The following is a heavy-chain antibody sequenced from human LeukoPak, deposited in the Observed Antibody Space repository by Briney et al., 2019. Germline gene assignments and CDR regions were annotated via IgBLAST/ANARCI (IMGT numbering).Heavy chain of an antibody. J-gene: IGHJ5*02. Sequence: ASVKVSCKASGYTFSNYGISWVRQAPGQGLKWLGWVSGRNDVTTYAQNFQGRVTMTADTSTGTAYMELTSLRSDDTAIYYCARDWYCGDGSCNDRFDPWGQGTLVTVSS. V-gene: IGHV1-18*01. CDR2: VSGRNDVT. CDR3: ARDWYCGDGSCNDRFDP. D-gene: IGHD2-15*01. CDR1: GYTFSNYG.